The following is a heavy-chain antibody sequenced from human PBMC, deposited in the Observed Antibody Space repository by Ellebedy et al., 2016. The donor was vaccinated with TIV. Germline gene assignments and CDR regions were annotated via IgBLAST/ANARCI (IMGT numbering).Heavy chain of an antibody. CDR2: ISAYNGNT. CDR1: GYTFTSYG. V-gene: IGHV1-18*01. CDR3: ARDVRTAHDY. D-gene: IGHD4-17*01. Sequence: ASVKVSXXASGYTFTSYGISWVRQAPGQGLEWMGWISAYNGNTNYAQKLQGRVTMTTDTSTSTAYVELRSLRSDDTAVYYCARDVRTAHDYWGQGTLVTVSS. J-gene: IGHJ4*02.